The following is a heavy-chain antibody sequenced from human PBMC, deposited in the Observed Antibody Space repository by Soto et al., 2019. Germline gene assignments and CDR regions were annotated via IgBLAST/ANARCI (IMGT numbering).Heavy chain of an antibody. CDR2: IYYNGNT. CDR3: ARLAYSSGFTFDY. CDR1: GGSISSDY. J-gene: IGHJ4*02. D-gene: IGHD5-18*01. V-gene: IGHV4-59*01. Sequence: PSETLSLTCTVSGGSISSDYWTWIRQPPGERLEWIGYIYYNGNTNYNSSLKSRVTISIDTSKNQFSLKLNSVTAADTAVYFCARLAYSSGFTFDYWGRGTLVTVSS.